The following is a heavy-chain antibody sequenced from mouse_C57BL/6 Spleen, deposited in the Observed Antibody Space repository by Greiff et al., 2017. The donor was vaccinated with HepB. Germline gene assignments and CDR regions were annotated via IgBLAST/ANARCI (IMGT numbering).Heavy chain of an antibody. D-gene: IGHD1-1*01. CDR2: ISYSGST. CDR1: GYSITSGYD. J-gene: IGHJ1*03. Sequence: DVKLQESGPGMVKPSQSLSLTCTVTGYSITSGYDWHWIRHFPGNKLEWMGYISYSGSTNYNPSLKSRISITHDTSKNHFFLKLNSVTTEDTATYYCAREGGGSSPYWYFDVWGTGTTVTVSS. CDR3: AREGGGSSPYWYFDV. V-gene: IGHV3-1*01.